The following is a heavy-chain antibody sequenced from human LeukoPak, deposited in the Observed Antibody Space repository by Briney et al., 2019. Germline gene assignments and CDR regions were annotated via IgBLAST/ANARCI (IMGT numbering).Heavy chain of an antibody. V-gene: IGHV3-21*04. J-gene: IGHJ4*02. CDR3: ASWPVGWYGEDS. Sequence: PGGSLRLSCAASGFTFSSYSMNWVRQAPGKGLEWVSSISGGRSYIYYADSVRGRFTISGDNAKNSLYLEMNSLRVEDTAVYYCASWPVGWYGEDSWGQGTLVTVSS. CDR2: ISGGRSYI. CDR1: GFTFSSYS. D-gene: IGHD6-19*01.